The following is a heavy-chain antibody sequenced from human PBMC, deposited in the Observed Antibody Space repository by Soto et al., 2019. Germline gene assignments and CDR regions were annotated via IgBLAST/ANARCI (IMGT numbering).Heavy chain of an antibody. Sequence: GGSLRLSCAASVFTFSGYTMNWVRQAPGKGLEWVSSISSSSSDIYYADSVKGRFTISRDNAKNALFLQMSSLRAEDTGVYFCARDSNQNIVGVPEAFHRDYHHNEMDVWGQGPTVTVSS. CDR3: ARDSNQNIVGVPEAFHRDYHHNEMDV. V-gene: IGHV3-21*01. CDR2: ISSSSSDI. CDR1: VFTFSGYT. D-gene: IGHD2-21*01. J-gene: IGHJ6*02.